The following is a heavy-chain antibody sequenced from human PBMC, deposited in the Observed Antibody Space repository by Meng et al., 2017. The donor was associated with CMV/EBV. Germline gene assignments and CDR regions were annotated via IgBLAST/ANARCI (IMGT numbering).Heavy chain of an antibody. Sequence: GGSLRLSCAASGFTFSNAWMSWVRQAPGKGLEWVGRIKSKTDGGTTDYAAPVKGRFTISRDDSKNTLYLQMNSLKTEDTAVYYCARLGELLWFGEPLLGMDVWGQGTTVTVSS. CDR2: IKSKTDGGTT. CDR3: ARLGELLWFGEPLLGMDV. J-gene: IGHJ6*02. D-gene: IGHD3-10*01. CDR1: GFTFSNAW. V-gene: IGHV3-15*01.